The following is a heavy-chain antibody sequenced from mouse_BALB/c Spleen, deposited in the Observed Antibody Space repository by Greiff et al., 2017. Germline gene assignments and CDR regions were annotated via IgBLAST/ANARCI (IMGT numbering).Heavy chain of an antibody. J-gene: IGHJ2*01. Sequence: EVQVVESGGGLVQPGGSRKLSCAASGFTFSSFGMHWVRQAPEKGLEWVAYISSGSSTIYYADTVKGRFTISRDNPKNTLFLQMTSLRSEDTAMYYCAGHYYGLDYWGQGTTLTVSS. CDR2: ISSGSSTI. V-gene: IGHV5-17*02. CDR1: GFTFSSFG. CDR3: AGHYYGLDY. D-gene: IGHD1-2*01.